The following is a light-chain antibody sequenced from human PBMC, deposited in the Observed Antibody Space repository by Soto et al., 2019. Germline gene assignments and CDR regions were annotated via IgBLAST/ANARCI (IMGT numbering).Light chain of an antibody. J-gene: IGKJ5*01. CDR3: QQRSDWPLT. CDR2: DVS. V-gene: IGKV3-11*01. CDR1: QSVSSK. Sequence: EIELTQSPATLSLSPGEGATLSCRASQSVSSKLAWYQQKPGQAPRLLIYDVSNRASGIPARFSGSGSETDFTLTISSLEPEDFAVYYCQQRSDWPLTFGQGTRLEIK.